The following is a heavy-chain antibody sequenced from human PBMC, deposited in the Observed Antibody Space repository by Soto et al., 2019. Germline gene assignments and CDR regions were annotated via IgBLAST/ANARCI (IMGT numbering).Heavy chain of an antibody. Sequence: PGGSLRLSCAASGFTFSSYCMHWVRQAPGKGLEWVAAISYDGSNKYYADSVKGRFTISRDNSKNTLYLQMNSLRAEDTAVYYCAKGQLASYYYYGMDVWGQGTTVTVSS. CDR1: GFTFSSYC. CDR2: ISYDGSNK. V-gene: IGHV3-30*18. J-gene: IGHJ6*02. CDR3: AKGQLASYYYYGMDV. D-gene: IGHD6-6*01.